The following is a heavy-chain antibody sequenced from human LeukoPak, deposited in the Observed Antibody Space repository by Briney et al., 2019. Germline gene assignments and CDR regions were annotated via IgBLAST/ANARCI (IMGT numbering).Heavy chain of an antibody. CDR3: AREWSAFDV. J-gene: IGHJ3*01. D-gene: IGHD3-3*01. CDR1: GDPSSYHK. CDR2: IYYSGYT. V-gene: IGHV4-59*11. Sequence: SETLSLTCTVSGDPSSYHKWNWIRQPPGKGLEWIGYIYYSGYTNYNPSLKSRVTISVETSKNQFSLKLNSVTAADTAVYYCAREWSAFDVWGQGTMVIVSS.